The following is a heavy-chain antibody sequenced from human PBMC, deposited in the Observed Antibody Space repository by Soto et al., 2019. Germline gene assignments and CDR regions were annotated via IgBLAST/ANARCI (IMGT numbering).Heavy chain of an antibody. CDR3: AAYRGGLDDY. J-gene: IGHJ4*02. D-gene: IGHD3-10*01. CDR2: MNPNSGNT. Sequence: ASVKVSCKASGCTFTSYDINWVRQATGQGLEWMGWMNPNSGNTGYAQKFQGRVTMTRNTYISTAYMELSSLRSEETAVYYCAAYRGGLDDYWGKGTLVTVSS. CDR1: GCTFTSYD. V-gene: IGHV1-8*01.